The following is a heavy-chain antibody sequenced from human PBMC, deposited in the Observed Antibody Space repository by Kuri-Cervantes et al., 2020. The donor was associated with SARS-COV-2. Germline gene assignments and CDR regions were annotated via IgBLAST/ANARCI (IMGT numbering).Heavy chain of an antibody. J-gene: IGHJ4*02. Sequence: LSLTCAASGFTFSKYWMSWVRQAPGKGLEWVASIKQDESERYHVDSVKGRFIISRDNAKKSLLLQMNSLRPEDTAVYYCARSYDFWNGYYDYWGQGTLVTVSS. CDR3: ARSYDFWNGYYDY. D-gene: IGHD3/OR15-3a*01. V-gene: IGHV3-7*05. CDR1: GFTFSKYW. CDR2: IKQDESER.